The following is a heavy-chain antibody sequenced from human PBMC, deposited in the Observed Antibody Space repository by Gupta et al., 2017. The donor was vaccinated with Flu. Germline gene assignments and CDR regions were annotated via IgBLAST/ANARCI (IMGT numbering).Heavy chain of an antibody. CDR3: EREFPCGGDCYFLDA. Sequence: QVQLVQSGAEVKETGSSVKVSCKASGGTFSSESITWVRQAPGHGLEWMGGILPVISATNYEQKLQGRVTITADEPTRTIYMELSSLRSDDTAVYYCEREFPCGGDCYFLDAWGQGTLVSVYS. V-gene: IGHV1-69*01. CDR2: ILPVISAT. D-gene: IGHD2-21*02. J-gene: IGHJ5*02. CDR1: GGTFSSES.